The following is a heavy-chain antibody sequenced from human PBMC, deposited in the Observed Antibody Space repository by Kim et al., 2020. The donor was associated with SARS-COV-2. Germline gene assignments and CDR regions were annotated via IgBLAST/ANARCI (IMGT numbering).Heavy chain of an antibody. CDR3: ARGSIAATDAFDI. CDR1: GFTFSSYG. Sequence: GGSLRLSCAASGFTFSSYGMHWVRQAPGKGLEWVAVISYDGSNKYYADSVKGRFTISRDNSKNTLYLQMNSLRAEDSAVYYCARGSIAATDAFDIWGQGTMVTVSS. CDR2: ISYDGSNK. J-gene: IGHJ3*02. D-gene: IGHD2-15*01. V-gene: IGHV3-33*05.